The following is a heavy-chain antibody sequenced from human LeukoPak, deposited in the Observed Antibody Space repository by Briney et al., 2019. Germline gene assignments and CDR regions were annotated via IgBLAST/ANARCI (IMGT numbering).Heavy chain of an antibody. V-gene: IGHV3-53*01. CDR3: ARGRLSGPDDY. D-gene: IGHD6-19*01. J-gene: IGHJ4*02. CDR2: IYSGGAT. Sequence: GGSLRLSCAVSEFSVSSNYMNWVRQAPGKGLEWVSVIYSGGATYYADSVRGRFTISRDKSKNMVSLQMTSLGAEDTAVYYCARGRLSGPDDYWGQGTLVTVSS. CDR1: EFSVSSNY.